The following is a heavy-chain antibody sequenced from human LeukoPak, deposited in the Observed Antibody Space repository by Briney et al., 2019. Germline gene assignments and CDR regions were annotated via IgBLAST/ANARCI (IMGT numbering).Heavy chain of an antibody. CDR2: INPSGGST. CDR3: ASVIAASGTRNWYFDL. Sequence: GASVKVSCKASGYTFTSYYMHWVRQAPGQGLEWMGIINPSGGSTSYAQKFQGRVTMTRDTSTSTVYMELSSLRSEDTAVYYCASVIAASGTRNWYFDLGGRGTLVTVSS. D-gene: IGHD6-13*01. J-gene: IGHJ2*01. CDR1: GYTFTSYY. V-gene: IGHV1-46*01.